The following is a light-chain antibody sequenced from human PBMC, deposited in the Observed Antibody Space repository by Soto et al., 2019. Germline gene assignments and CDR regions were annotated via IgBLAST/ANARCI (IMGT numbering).Light chain of an antibody. Sequence: AIQLTQSPSSLSASLGDRVTITCRASEAIRSALGWYQQKPGKVPKLLIYAASILQSGVPSRFSGSGSGTDFTLTISSLQPEDFATYYCLLDFRYFWAFGQGTKV. J-gene: IGKJ1*01. CDR3: LLDFRYFWA. V-gene: IGKV1-6*01. CDR2: AAS. CDR1: EAIRSA.